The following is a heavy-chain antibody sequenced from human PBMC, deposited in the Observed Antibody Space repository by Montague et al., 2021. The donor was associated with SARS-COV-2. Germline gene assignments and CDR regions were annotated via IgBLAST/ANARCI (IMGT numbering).Heavy chain of an antibody. CDR3: AKAHYYDSSGYYF. CDR2: ISGSGGTT. D-gene: IGHD3-22*01. J-gene: IGHJ4*02. Sequence: SLRLSCAASGFTFSYYAMSWVRQAPGKGLEWVSTISGSGGTTYYADSVKGRFTISRDNSKNTLYLRMNSLRAKDTAVYYCAKAHYYDSSGYYFWGQGTLLTVSS. V-gene: IGHV3-23*01. CDR1: GFTFSYYA.